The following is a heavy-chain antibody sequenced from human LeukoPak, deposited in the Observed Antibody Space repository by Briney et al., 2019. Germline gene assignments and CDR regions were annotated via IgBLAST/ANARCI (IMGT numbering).Heavy chain of an antibody. CDR3: ARPTGTTEYYYYMDV. CDR2: ISSSSSYI. V-gene: IGHV3-21*01. D-gene: IGHD1-1*01. CDR1: GFTFSSYS. J-gene: IGHJ6*03. Sequence: PGGPLRLSCAASGFTFSSYSMNWVRQAPGKGLEWVSSISSSSSYIYYADSVKGRFTISRDNAKNSLYLQMNSLRAEDTAVYYCARPTGTTEYYYYMDVWGKGTTVTVSS.